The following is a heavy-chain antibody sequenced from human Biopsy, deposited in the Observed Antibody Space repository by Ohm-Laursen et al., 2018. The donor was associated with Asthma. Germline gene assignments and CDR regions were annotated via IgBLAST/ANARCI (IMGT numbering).Heavy chain of an antibody. CDR1: GVALSGYT. Sequence: ASVKVSCNASGVALSGYTFEWVRQARGLGLEWIAWIVFASGATNYAQNFQDRLTVTRDMSAGSVSMELRGLSSTDTAVYYCAAGRTSLQGESLIWGLGTLVIVSS. D-gene: IGHD2/OR15-2a*01. V-gene: IGHV1-58*01. CDR2: IVFASGAT. J-gene: IGHJ4*01. CDR3: AAGRTSLQGESLI.